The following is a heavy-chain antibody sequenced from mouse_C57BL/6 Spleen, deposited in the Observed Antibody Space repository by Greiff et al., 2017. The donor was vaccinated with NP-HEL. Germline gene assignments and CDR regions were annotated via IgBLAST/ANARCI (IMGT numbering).Heavy chain of an antibody. CDR1: GFSFNTYA. CDR2: IRSKSNNYAT. V-gene: IGHV10-1*01. D-gene: IGHD1-2*01. J-gene: IGHJ2*01. Sequence: VQLKESGGGLVQPKGSLKLSCAASGFSFNTYAMNWVRQAPGKGLEWVARIRSKSNNYATYYADSVKDRFTISRDDSESMLYLQMNNLKTEDTAMYYCVRQEGSTASFDYWGQGTTLTVSS. CDR3: VRQEGSTASFDY.